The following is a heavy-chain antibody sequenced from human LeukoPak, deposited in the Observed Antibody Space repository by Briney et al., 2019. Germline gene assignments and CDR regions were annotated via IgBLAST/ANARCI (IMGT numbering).Heavy chain of an antibody. V-gene: IGHV3-74*01. J-gene: IGHJ4*02. CDR3: ARGGYGDDDLFEY. CDR1: GFTFSSYW. CDR2: INTDGSST. Sequence: GGSLRLSCAASGFTFSSYWMHWVRQAPGKGLVWVSSINTDGSSTSYADSVKGRFTISRDNARNTLYLQMNSLRAEDTAVYYCARGGYGDDDLFEYWGQGTLVTVSS. D-gene: IGHD4-17*01.